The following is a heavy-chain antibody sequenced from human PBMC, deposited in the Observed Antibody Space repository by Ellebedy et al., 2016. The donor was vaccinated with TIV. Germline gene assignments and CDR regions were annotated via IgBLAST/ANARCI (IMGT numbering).Heavy chain of an antibody. CDR2: INPNSGGT. CDR3: ARLPTGFLHDDY. D-gene: IGHD3-9*01. CDR1: GYTFTSYG. V-gene: IGHV1-2*02. J-gene: IGHJ4*02. Sequence: ASVKVSCKASGYTFTSYGISWVRQAPGQGLEWMGWINPNSGGTNYAQKFQGRVTMTRDTSISTAYMELNSLRSDDTAVYYCARLPTGFLHDDYWGQGTLVTVSS.